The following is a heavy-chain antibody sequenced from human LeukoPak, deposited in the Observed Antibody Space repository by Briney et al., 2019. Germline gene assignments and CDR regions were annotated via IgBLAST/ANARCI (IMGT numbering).Heavy chain of an antibody. CDR1: GFTVSSNY. CDR2: IYSGGST. V-gene: IGHV3-53*01. D-gene: IGHD3-22*01. CDR3: ARCYYDGSGFYYYFDY. J-gene: IGHJ4*02. Sequence: GGSLRLSCAASGFTVSSNYMSWVRQAPGKGLEWVSLIYSGGSTYYADSVKGRFTISRDNPKNTVFLQMGSLRGEDTAVYYCARCYYDGSGFYYYFDYWGQGTLVTVSS.